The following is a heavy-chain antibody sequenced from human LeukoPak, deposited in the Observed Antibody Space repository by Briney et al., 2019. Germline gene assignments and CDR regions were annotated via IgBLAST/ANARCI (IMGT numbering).Heavy chain of an antibody. Sequence: GASVKVSCKASGYTFINNWMHWVRQAPGQGLEGVGLINPTGTTTLNAQKFQGRVTLTRDMSTSTDYMELRSLKSEDTAVYYCARDNSVGDIAWWFDPWGQGTLVTVSS. J-gene: IGHJ5*02. D-gene: IGHD3-10*01. CDR1: GYTFINNW. V-gene: IGHV1-46*01. CDR3: ARDNSVGDIAWWFDP. CDR2: INPTGTTT.